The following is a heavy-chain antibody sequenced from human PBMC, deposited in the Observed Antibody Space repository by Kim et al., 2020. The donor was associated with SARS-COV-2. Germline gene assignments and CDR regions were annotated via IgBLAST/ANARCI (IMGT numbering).Heavy chain of an antibody. Sequence: GGSLRLSCAASGFTFNVHYMEWVRQAPGKGLEWVAGIRNKANSNTTEYAASVKGRFSISRDESKNSLYLQMNSLKTEDTAVYYCVRESSYGDPTTYYFDYWGQGTLVTVSS. J-gene: IGHJ4*02. D-gene: IGHD4-17*01. CDR2: IRNKANSNTT. CDR3: VRESSYGDPTTYYFDY. V-gene: IGHV3-72*01. CDR1: GFTFNVHY.